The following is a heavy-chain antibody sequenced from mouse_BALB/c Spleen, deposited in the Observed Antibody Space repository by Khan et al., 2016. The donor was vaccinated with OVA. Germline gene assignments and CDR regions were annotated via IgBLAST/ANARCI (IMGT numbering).Heavy chain of an antibody. CDR3: ARFEDI. V-gene: IGHV2-9*02. J-gene: IGHJ2*01. CDR1: GFSLTSYG. Sequence: QVQLKESGPGLVAPSPTLSISCTVSGFSLTSYGVHWVRQPPGKGLEWIGVIWAGGSTNYYSALMSRLRINKDNAKSQFFITMNSLQADDTAMYWCARFEDIGGQGTTLTVSS. D-gene: IGHD1-3*01. CDR2: IWAGGST.